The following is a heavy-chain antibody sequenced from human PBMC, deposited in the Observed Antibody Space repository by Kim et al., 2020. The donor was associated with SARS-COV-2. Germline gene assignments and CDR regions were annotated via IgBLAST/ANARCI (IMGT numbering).Heavy chain of an antibody. CDR3: ARESPWITFGGAPFDY. J-gene: IGHJ4*02. Sequence: SETLSLTCTVSGGSISSYYWSWIRQPPGKGLEWIGYIYYSGSTNYNPSLKSRVTISVDTSKNQFSLKLSSVTAADTAVYYCARESPWITFGGAPFDYWGQGTLVTVSS. CDR1: GGSISSYY. V-gene: IGHV4-59*13. D-gene: IGHD3-16*01. CDR2: IYYSGST.